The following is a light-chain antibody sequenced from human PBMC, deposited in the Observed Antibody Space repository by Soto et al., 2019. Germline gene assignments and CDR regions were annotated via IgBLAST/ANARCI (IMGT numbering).Light chain of an antibody. CDR2: GAS. CDR1: QSLLHITGET. Sequence: VMTQSPLSLPVTLGQPASISCKSSQSLLHITGETFLFWYQQKPGQAPRLLIYGASSRATGIPDRFSGSGSGTDFTLTISRLEPEDFAVYYCQQYGSSPITFGQGTRLEIK. CDR3: QQYGSSPIT. J-gene: IGKJ5*01. V-gene: IGKV3-20*01.